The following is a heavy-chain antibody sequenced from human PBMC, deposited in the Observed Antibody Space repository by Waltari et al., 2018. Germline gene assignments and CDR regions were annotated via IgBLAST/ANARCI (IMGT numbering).Heavy chain of an antibody. CDR3: ARATMFGVVMRPGRYYGMDV. J-gene: IGHJ6*02. V-gene: IGHV1-8*01. CDR1: GYTFTSYD. CDR2: MNQHSGNT. D-gene: IGHD3-3*01. Sequence: QVQLVQSGAEVKKPGASVKVSCKASGYTFTSYDMNWLRQATGQGIARRGWMNQHSGNTGDAQKYQGRATMTRNTSRSTDYMERSSLRSEDTAVYYGARATMFGVVMRPGRYYGMDVWGQGTTVTVSS.